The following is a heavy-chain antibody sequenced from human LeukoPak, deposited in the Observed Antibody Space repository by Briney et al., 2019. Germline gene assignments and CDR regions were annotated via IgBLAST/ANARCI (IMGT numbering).Heavy chain of an antibody. J-gene: IGHJ4*02. CDR1: GITFSNAW. CDR2: ISGSGVST. Sequence: PGGSLRLSCAASGITFSNAWMSWVRQAPGKGLEWVSGISGSGVSTNYADSVKGRFTISRDNSKNTLYLQMNSLRAEDTAIYYCAKDVDRVQSYYFDYWGQGTLVTVSS. D-gene: IGHD3-22*01. V-gene: IGHV3-23*01. CDR3: AKDVDRVQSYYFDY.